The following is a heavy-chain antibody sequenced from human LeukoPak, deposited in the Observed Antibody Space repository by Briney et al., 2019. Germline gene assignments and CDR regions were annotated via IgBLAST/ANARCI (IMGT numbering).Heavy chain of an antibody. V-gene: IGHV3-73*01. CDR3: TSLGAPYYDILTGYQNWFDP. CDR1: GFTFSGSA. Sequence: GGSLRLSCAASGFTFSGSAMHWVRQASGKGLEWVGRIRSKANSYATAYAASVKGRFTISRDDSKNTAYQQMNSLKTEDTAVYYCTSLGAPYYDILTGYQNWFDPWGQGTLVTVSS. CDR2: IRSKANSYAT. J-gene: IGHJ5*02. D-gene: IGHD3-9*01.